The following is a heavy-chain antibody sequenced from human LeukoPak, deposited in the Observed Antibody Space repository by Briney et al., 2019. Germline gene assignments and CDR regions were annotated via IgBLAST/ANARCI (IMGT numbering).Heavy chain of an antibody. V-gene: IGHV1-46*01. Sequence: ASVKVSCKASGYTLTSYYMHWVRQAPGQGLEWMGIINPSGGSTSYAQKFQGRVTMTRDTSTRTVYMELSSLRSEDTAVYYCARVEGDGLGSEYFQHWGQGTLVTVSS. CDR2: INPSGGST. CDR3: ARVEGDGLGSEYFQH. D-gene: IGHD3-10*01. J-gene: IGHJ1*01. CDR1: GYTLTSYY.